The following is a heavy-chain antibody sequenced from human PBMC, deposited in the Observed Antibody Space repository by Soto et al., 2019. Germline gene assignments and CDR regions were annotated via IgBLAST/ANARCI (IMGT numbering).Heavy chain of an antibody. Sequence: ESGPTLVNPTETLTLTCTVSGFSLSNARMGVSWIRQPPGKALEWLAHIFSNDEKSYSTSLKSRLTISKDTSKSQVVLTMTNMDPVDTATYYCARICVWVSGWPYYFDYWGQGTLVTVSS. CDR1: GFSLSNARMG. CDR2: IFSNDEK. D-gene: IGHD6-19*01. CDR3: ARICVWVSGWPYYFDY. V-gene: IGHV2-26*01. J-gene: IGHJ4*02.